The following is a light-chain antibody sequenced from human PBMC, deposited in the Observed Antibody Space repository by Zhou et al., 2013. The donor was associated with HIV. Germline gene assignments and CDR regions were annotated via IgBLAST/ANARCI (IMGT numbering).Light chain of an antibody. CDR1: RSISTH. J-gene: IGKJ5*01. V-gene: IGKV1-39*01. CDR3: QQSYSSPIT. Sequence: DIQMTQSPSSLSASVGDKVTITCRASRSISTHLSWYQHKPGKVPKLLIYAATILQSGVPSRFSGSGSGTDFSLTVSSLQPEDFAYYYCQQSYSSPITFGQGTRLDIK. CDR2: AAT.